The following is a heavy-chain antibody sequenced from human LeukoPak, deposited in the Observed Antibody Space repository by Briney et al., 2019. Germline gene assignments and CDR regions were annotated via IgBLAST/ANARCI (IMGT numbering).Heavy chain of an antibody. CDR3: ATRGPKLLWLGESRDDAFDI. CDR1: GGSISSGDYY. J-gene: IGHJ3*02. Sequence: SQTLSLTCTVSGGSISSGDYYWTWIRQPPGKGLEWIGYIYYTGSTYYNPSLKSRITISVDTSKNQFSLKLSSVTAADTAVYYCATRGPKLLWLGESRDDAFDIWGQGTMVTVSS. V-gene: IGHV4-30-4*01. CDR2: IYYTGST. D-gene: IGHD3-10*01.